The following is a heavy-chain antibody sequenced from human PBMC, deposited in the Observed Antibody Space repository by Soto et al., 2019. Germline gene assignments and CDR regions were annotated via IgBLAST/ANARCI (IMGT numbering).Heavy chain of an antibody. J-gene: IGHJ6*02. CDR3: AMAPRGYSYGYIHYYGMDV. D-gene: IGHD5-18*01. CDR2: ISAYNGNT. CDR1: GYTITSYG. Sequence: ASVKVSCKASGYTITSYGISWVRQAPRQGLEWMGWISAYNGNTNYAQKLQGRVTMTTDTSTSTAYMELRSLGSDDTAVYYCAMAPRGYSYGYIHYYGMDVWGQGTTVTVSS. V-gene: IGHV1-18*01.